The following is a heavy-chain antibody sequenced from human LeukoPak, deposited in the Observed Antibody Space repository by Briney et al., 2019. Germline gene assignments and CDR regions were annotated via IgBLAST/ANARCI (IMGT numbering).Heavy chain of an antibody. D-gene: IGHD3-10*01. CDR1: GFTFSSYG. Sequence: QSGGSLRLSCAASGFTFSSYGMHWVRQAPGKGLEWVAVIWYDGSNKYYADFVKGRFTISRDNSKNTLYLQMNSLRAEDTAVYYCARSYYGSGSDRYYFDYWGQGTLVTVSS. J-gene: IGHJ4*02. V-gene: IGHV3-33*01. CDR3: ARSYYGSGSDRYYFDY. CDR2: IWYDGSNK.